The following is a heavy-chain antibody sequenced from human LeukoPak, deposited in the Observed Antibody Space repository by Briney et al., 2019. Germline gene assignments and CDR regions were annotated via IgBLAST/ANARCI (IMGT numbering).Heavy chain of an antibody. CDR3: ARDFYGSRPGAFDY. CDR2: INPNSAAS. Sequence: ASGKVSCNASGYSFSVHYIHWVRHAPGQGLEWIVQINPNSAASHYAQKFQDRVTMTSDTSINMAYMELRSLRSDDTAVYYCARDFYGSRPGAFDYWGQGTLITVSS. V-gene: IGHV1-2*06. CDR1: GYSFSVHY. J-gene: IGHJ4*02. D-gene: IGHD3-10*01.